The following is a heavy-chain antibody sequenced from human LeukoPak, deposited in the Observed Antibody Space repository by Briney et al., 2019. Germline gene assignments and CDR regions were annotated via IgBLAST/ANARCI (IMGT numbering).Heavy chain of an antibody. Sequence: SGYSIXRGYYXGGSRQPPGQGLGWIGSMYHSGSTYYNPSLKGRVTIEVDTSKNQFSLKLSSVTAADTAVYYCARSSNWFDPWGQGTLVTVSS. J-gene: IGHJ5*02. CDR2: MYHSGST. CDR1: GYSIXRGYY. D-gene: IGHD6-6*01. V-gene: IGHV4-38-2*01. CDR3: ARSSNWFDP.